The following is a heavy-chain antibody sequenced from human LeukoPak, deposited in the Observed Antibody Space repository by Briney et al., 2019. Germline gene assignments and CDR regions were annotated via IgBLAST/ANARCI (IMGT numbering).Heavy chain of an antibody. J-gene: IGHJ6*04. CDR1: GFSLSDYW. V-gene: IGHV3-7*01. Sequence: GGSLRLSCAASGFSLSDYWMNWVRQAPRRGLEWVANIKQDGTEKKYLDSAKGRFTISRDNAKNSLYLQMNSLRAEDTAVYYCAELGITMIGGVWGKGTTVTISS. CDR2: IKQDGTEK. D-gene: IGHD3-10*02. CDR3: AELGITMIGGV.